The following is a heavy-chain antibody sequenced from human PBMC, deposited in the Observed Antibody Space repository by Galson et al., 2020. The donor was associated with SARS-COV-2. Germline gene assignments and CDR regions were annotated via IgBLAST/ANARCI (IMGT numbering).Heavy chain of an antibody. CDR3: ARTSSTGTREYYFGY. V-gene: IGHV4-30-4*01. D-gene: IGHD4-17*01. CDR1: GGSISSDDYY. Sequence: SENLSLTCTVSGGSISSDDYYWSWIRQPPGKGLEWIGDIHSTGNTYYNPSLTSRVTTSIDTSKNQFSLRLTSVTTADTAVYFCARTSSTGTREYYFGYWGQGTLVTVSS. J-gene: IGHJ4*02. CDR2: IHSTGNT.